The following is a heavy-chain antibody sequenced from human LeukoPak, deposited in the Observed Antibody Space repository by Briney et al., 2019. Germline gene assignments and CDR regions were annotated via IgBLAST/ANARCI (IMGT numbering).Heavy chain of an antibody. J-gene: IGHJ5*02. CDR2: IIPMFGTA. Sequence: ASVKVSCKASGGTFSSYAISWVRQAPGQGLEWMGGIIPMFGTANYAQKFQGRVTITADKSTSTAYMELSSLRSEDTAVYYCAREGSDCSGGSCPWYNWFDPWGQGTLVTVSS. D-gene: IGHD2-15*01. CDR1: GGTFSSYA. CDR3: AREGSDCSGGSCPWYNWFDP. V-gene: IGHV1-69*06.